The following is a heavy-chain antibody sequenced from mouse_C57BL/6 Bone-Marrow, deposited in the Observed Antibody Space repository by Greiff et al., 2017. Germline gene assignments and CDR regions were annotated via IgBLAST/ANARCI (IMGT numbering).Heavy chain of an antibody. V-gene: IGHV2-9-1*01. CDR1: GFSLTSYA. J-gene: IGHJ4*01. D-gene: IGHD1-1*01. CDR3: ASLRSFPYYAMDY. Sequence: VKLVESGPGLVAPSPSLSITCTVSGFSLTSYAISWVRQPPGKGLEWLGVIWTGGGTNYNSALKSRLSISKDNSKSQVFLKMNSLQTDDTARYYCASLRSFPYYAMDYWGQGTSVTVSS. CDR2: IWTGGGT.